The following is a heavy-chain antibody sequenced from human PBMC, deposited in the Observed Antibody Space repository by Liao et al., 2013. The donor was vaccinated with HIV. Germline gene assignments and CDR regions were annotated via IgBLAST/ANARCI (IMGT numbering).Heavy chain of an antibody. J-gene: IGHJ4*02. CDR2: IYYSGST. Sequence: QVQLQESGPGLVKPSETLSLTCTVSGGSISSYYWSWIRQPPGKGLEWIGYIYYSGSTNYNPSLKSRVTISVDTSKNQFSLKLSSVTAADTAVYYCARGAYYYDSSGYYFYWGQGTLVTVSS. CDR3: ARGAYYYDSSGYYFY. CDR1: GGSISSYY. D-gene: IGHD3-22*01. V-gene: IGHV4-59*01.